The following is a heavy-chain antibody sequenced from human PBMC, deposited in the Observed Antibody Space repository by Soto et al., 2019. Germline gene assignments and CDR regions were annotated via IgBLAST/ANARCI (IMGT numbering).Heavy chain of an antibody. CDR3: ARDHFLTAAASSFDS. Sequence: GGSLRLSCAASGFTFSSYSMNWVRQAPGKGLEWVSSVSTSSSYIYYTDSVKGRFTISRDNAKNSLYLQMNSLRAEDTAVYYCARDHFLTAAASSFDSWGQGTLVTVSS. CDR1: GFTFSSYS. CDR2: VSTSSSYI. V-gene: IGHV3-21*01. D-gene: IGHD2-15*01. J-gene: IGHJ4*02.